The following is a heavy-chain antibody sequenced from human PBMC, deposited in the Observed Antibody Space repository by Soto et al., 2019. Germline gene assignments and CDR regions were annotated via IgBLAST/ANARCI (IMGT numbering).Heavy chain of an antibody. CDR1: GGTFSSYA. V-gene: IGHV1-69*13. CDR2: IIPIFGTA. Sequence: SVKVSCKASGGTFSSYAISWVRQAPGQGLEWMGGIIPIFGTANYAQKFQGRVTITADESTSTAYMELSSLRSEDTAVYYCAGHVVVVVAATYYYYGMDVWGQGTTVTVS. J-gene: IGHJ6*02. CDR3: AGHVVVVVAATYYYYGMDV. D-gene: IGHD2-15*01.